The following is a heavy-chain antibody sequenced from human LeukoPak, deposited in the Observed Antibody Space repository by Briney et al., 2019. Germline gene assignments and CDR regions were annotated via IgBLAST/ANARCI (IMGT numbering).Heavy chain of an antibody. Sequence: SETLSLTCTVSGGSVNSGDNYWSWIREHPGKGLEWIGYIYSSGTTFYNPSLRGRVTIAIDTSKNQLSLKLSSVTAADTAVYFCARDPCTSGSCLWRYFERWGQGTLVSVSS. J-gene: IGHJ1*01. CDR2: IYSSGTT. D-gene: IGHD2-15*01. CDR1: GGSVNSGDNY. V-gene: IGHV4-31*03. CDR3: ARDPCTSGSCLWRYFER.